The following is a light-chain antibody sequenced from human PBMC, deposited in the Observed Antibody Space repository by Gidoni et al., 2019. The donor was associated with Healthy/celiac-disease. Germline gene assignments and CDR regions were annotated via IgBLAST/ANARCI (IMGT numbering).Light chain of an antibody. J-gene: IGKJ3*01. Sequence: DIQLTQSPSSLSASVGDRVTLTCLASPSIRSYLNWYQQKPGKAPKLLIYAASSLQSGVPSRFSGSGSGTDFTLTISSLQPEDFAAYYCQQSYSTPRTFGPGTKVDIK. V-gene: IGKV1-39*01. CDR1: PSIRSY. CDR3: QQSYSTPRT. CDR2: AAS.